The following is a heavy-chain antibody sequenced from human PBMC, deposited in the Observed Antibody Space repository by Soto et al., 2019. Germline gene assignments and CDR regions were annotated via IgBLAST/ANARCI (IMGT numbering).Heavy chain of an antibody. CDR1: GFSFSAYA. J-gene: IGHJ1*01. CDR2: ISYDETTT. Sequence: QVQLVESGGGVVQPGRSLRLSCAASGFSFSAYAIHWVRQAPGKGLEWVALISYDETTTYYADSVKGRFTISRDNSKNTLYLQMNSLRSEDTAVYYCLRAWQNLVVNEYFQYWGQGTMVIVSS. V-gene: IGHV3-30-3*01. CDR3: LRAWQNLVVNEYFQY. D-gene: IGHD2-8*02.